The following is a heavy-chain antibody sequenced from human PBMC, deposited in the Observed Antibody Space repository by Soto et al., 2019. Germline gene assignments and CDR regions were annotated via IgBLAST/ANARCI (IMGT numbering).Heavy chain of an antibody. CDR2: IWYDGSNK. D-gene: IGHD1-26*01. V-gene: IGHV3-33*01. CDR3: ARPQKSPEWEPPGIFYGMDV. CDR1: GITFSSYG. Sequence: GGSLRLSCAASGITFSSYGMHWVRQAPGKGLEWVAVIWYDGSNKYYADSVKGRFTISRDNSKNTLYLQMNSLRAEDTAVYYCARPQKSPEWEPPGIFYGMDVWGQGTTVTVSS. J-gene: IGHJ6*02.